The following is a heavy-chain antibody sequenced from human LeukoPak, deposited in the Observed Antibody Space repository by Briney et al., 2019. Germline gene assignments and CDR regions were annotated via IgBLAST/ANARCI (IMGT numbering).Heavy chain of an antibody. D-gene: IGHD3-10*01. CDR2: INHSGST. CDR1: GGSFSGYY. J-gene: IGHJ6*03. CDR3: ARLIWGSGSYYARGYYYYMDV. V-gene: IGHV4-34*01. Sequence: SETLSLTCAVYGGSFSGYYWSWIRQPPGKGLEWIGEINHSGSTNYNPSLKSRVTISVDTSKNQFSLKLSSVTAADTAVYYCARLIWGSGSYYARGYYYYMDVWGKGTTVTISS.